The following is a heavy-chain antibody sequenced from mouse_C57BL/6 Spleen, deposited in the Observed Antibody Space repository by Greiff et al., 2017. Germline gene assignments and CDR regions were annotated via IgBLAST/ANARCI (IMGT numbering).Heavy chain of an antibody. CDR1: GYAFSSYW. V-gene: IGHV1-80*01. J-gene: IGHJ1*03. CDR2: IYPGDGDT. D-gene: IGHD1-1*01. CDR3: ARAGMITVVSCYVEV. Sequence: QVQLQQSGAELVKPGASVKISCKASGYAFSSYWMNWVKQRPGKGLEWIGQIYPGDGDTNYNGKFKGKATLTADKSSSTAYMQLSSLTSEDSAVFFCARAGMITVVSCYVEVWGTETTVTVSS.